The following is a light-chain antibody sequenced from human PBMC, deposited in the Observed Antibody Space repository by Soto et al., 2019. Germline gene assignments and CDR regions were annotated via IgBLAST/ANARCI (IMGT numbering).Light chain of an antibody. V-gene: IGKV1-39*01. Sequence: DIQMTQSPSSLSASVGDRVTITCRASQSISSYLNWYQQKPGKAPKILIYAASSLQSGVPSRFSGSGSVTDFTLTISSLQPEDFATYYCQQSYSSPLTFGGVTKVEIK. J-gene: IGKJ4*01. CDR2: AAS. CDR1: QSISSY. CDR3: QQSYSSPLT.